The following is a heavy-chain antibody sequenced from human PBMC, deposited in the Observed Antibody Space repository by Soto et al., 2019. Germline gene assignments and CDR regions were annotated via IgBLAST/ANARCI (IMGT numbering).Heavy chain of an antibody. V-gene: IGHV2-70*01. CDR2: IDWDDDK. D-gene: IGHD6-13*01. Sequence: VSGPTLVNPTQTLTLTCTFSGFSLSTSGMCVSWIRQPPGKALEWLALIDWDDDKYYSTSLKTRLTISKDTSKNQVVLTMTNMDPVDTATYYCARTPGYSSSWYGFYYCRMDVSGQGTTVTVSS. CDR3: ARTPGYSSSWYGFYYCRMDV. CDR1: GFSLSTSGMC. J-gene: IGHJ6*02.